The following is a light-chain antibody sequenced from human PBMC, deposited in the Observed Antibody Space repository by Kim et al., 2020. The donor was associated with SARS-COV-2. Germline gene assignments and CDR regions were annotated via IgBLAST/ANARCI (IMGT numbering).Light chain of an antibody. CDR1: RDINHY. V-gene: IGKV1-16*01. CDR2: AAS. Sequence: ASVGDKVAITCRASRDINHYLAWFQQKPGTAPKSLIYAASTLQTGVPSRFSGGVSGTDFTLTITGLQPEDFATYYCQQYNRYPLTFGGGTKVDIK. CDR3: QQYNRYPLT. J-gene: IGKJ4*01.